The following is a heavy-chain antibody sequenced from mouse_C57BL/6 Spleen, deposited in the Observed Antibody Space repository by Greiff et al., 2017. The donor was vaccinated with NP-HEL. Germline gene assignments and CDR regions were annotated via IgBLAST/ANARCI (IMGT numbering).Heavy chain of an antibody. D-gene: IGHD2-5*01. CDR1: GFSLTSYG. CDR3: AKNGIVTTPYAMDY. V-gene: IGHV2-5*01. CDR2: IWRGGST. J-gene: IGHJ4*01. Sequence: QVQLKESGPGLVQPSQSLSITCTVSGFSLTSYGVHWVRQSPGKGLEWLGVIWRGGSTDYNAAFMSRLSITKDNSKSQVFFKMNSLQADDTAIYYCAKNGIVTTPYAMDYWGQGTSVTVSS.